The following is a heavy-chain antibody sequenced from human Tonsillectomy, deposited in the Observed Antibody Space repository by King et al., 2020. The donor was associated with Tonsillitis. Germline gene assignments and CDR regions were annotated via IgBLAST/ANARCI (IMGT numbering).Heavy chain of an antibody. CDR3: ARDDSSGYYFDAFDI. D-gene: IGHD3-22*01. CDR2: IYYSGST. V-gene: IGHV4-59*01. J-gene: IGHJ3*02. Sequence: VQLQQSGPGLVKPSETLSLTCTVSGGSISSYYWSWLRQPPGKGLEWIGYIYYSGSTNYNPSLKSRVTISVDTSKNQFSLKLSSVTAADTAVYYCARDDSSGYYFDAFDIWGQGTMVTVSS. CDR1: GGSISSYY.